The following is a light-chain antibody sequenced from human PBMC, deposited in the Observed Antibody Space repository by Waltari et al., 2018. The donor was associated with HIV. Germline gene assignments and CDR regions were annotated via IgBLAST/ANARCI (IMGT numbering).Light chain of an antibody. Sequence: QSALTQPASVSGSPGQSITISCTGTSNAVGGYNYVSWYQHHPGKAPKLMIYEVSDRPSGVSSRFSGSKSGNTASLTISGLQAEDEADYYCSSYTSSATLVFGGGTKLTV. CDR2: EVS. CDR1: SNAVGGYNY. J-gene: IGLJ2*01. CDR3: SSYTSSATLV. V-gene: IGLV2-14*01.